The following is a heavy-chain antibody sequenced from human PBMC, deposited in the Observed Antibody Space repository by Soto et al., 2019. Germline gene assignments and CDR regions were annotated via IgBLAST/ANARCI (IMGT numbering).Heavy chain of an antibody. CDR3: AIRASYYDSSGYFDY. J-gene: IGHJ4*02. D-gene: IGHD3-22*01. CDR2: ISFDGRNE. V-gene: IGHV3-30*03. CDR1: GFTFRNYG. Sequence: GGSLRLSCAGSGFTFRNYGMHWVRQAPGKGLEWVAVISFDGRNEYYADSVKGRFTISRDNSKNTLFLQMNSLRAEDTAVYYCAIRASYYDSSGYFDYWGQGTLVTVSS.